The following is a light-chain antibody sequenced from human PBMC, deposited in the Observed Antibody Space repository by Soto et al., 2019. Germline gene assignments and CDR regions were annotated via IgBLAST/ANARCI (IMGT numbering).Light chain of an antibody. V-gene: IGKV3-20*01. CDR1: QSLSSGY. CDR2: GAS. CDR3: QQYGSSPIM. J-gene: IGKJ5*01. Sequence: DIVLTQSPGTLSLSPGERATLSCRASQSLSSGYLAWYQQKPGQAPRVLIYGASSRATGIPDRFSGSGSGTDFTLTISRLEPEDFAVYYCQQYGSSPIMFGQGTRLEIK.